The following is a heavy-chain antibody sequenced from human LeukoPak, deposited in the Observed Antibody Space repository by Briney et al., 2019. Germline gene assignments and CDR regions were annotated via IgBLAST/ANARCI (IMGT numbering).Heavy chain of an antibody. CDR3: TRGGGQLDF. J-gene: IGHJ4*02. CDR1: GFTFSNSW. V-gene: IGHV3-7*01. Sequence: GGSLRLSCAAFGFTFSNSWMSWVRQAPGKGLEWVANMNQDGGSIYYVDSVKGRFTISRDNAKYSLYLHMNSLRAEDTAVYYCTRGGGQLDFWGQGTLVTVSS. D-gene: IGHD1-1*01. CDR2: MNQDGGSI.